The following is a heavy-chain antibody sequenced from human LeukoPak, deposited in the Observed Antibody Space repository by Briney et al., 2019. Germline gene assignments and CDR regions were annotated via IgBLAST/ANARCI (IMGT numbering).Heavy chain of an antibody. J-gene: IGHJ6*03. V-gene: IGHV1-18*01. CDR2: ISAYNGNT. Sequence: GASVKVSCKASGYTFTSYGISWVRQAPGQGLEWMGWISAYNGNTNYAQKLQCRVTMTTDTSTSTAYMELRSLRSDDTAVYYCARSWSSGYYYYYYYYYYMDVWGKGTTVTISS. CDR3: ARSWSSGYYYYYYYYYYMDV. CDR1: GYTFTSYG. D-gene: IGHD3-22*01.